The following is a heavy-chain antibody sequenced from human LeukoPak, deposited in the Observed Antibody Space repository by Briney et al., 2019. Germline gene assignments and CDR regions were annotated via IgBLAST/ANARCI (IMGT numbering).Heavy chain of an antibody. CDR3: AKDVGRQLRLTHAFDI. CDR2: ISYDGSNK. J-gene: IGHJ3*02. D-gene: IGHD4-17*01. V-gene: IGHV3-30*18. CDR1: GFTFSSYG. Sequence: PGRSLRLSCAASGFTFSSYGMHWVRQAPGKGLEWVAVISYDGSNKYYADSVKGRFTISRDNSKNTLYLQMNSLRAEDTAVYYCAKDVGRQLRLTHAFDIWGQGTMVTVSS.